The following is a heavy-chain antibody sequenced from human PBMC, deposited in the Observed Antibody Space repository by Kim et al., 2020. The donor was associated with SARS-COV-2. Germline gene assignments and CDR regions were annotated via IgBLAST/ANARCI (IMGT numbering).Heavy chain of an antibody. CDR1: GFTFSNYA. CDR3: AKSGTYDVLPHRLHFEH. J-gene: IGHJ1*01. D-gene: IGHD1-7*01. Sequence: GGSLRLSCAASGFTFSNYAMSWVRQAPGKGLEWVSVIYSGYDYTYYADSVKGRFSISRDNSKDTLYLQMNSLRAEDTAIYYCAKSGTYDVLPHRLHFEH. V-gene: IGHV3-23*03. CDR2: IYSGYDYT.